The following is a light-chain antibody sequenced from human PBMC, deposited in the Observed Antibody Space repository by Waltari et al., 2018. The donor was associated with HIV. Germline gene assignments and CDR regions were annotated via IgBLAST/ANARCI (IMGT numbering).Light chain of an antibody. CDR2: EVS. CDR3: SSYTSSSTSHV. J-gene: IGLJ1*01. V-gene: IGLV2-14*01. Sequence: TQPASVSGSPGQSITISCTGTSSDVGGYNYVSWYQQHPGKAPKLMIYEVSNRFSGSKSGNTASLTISGLQAEDEADYYCSSYTSSSTSHVFGTGTKVTVL. CDR1: SSDVGGYNY.